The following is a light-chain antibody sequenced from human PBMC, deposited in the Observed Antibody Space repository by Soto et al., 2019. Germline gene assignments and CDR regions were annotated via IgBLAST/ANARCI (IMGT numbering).Light chain of an antibody. J-gene: IGKJ4*01. Sequence: EIVLTQSPGTLSLSPGERATLSCRASQSVTSDFLAWYQQKPGQAPRLLIYGASSGATGIPDRFSGSGSGTDFTLIISRLEPEDFAVYYCQQYGSTPLTFGGGTKVDSK. V-gene: IGKV3-20*01. CDR2: GAS. CDR3: QQYGSTPLT. CDR1: QSVTSDF.